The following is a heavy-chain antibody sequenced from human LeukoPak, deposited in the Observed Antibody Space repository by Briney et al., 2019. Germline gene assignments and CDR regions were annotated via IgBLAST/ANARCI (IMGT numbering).Heavy chain of an antibody. J-gene: IGHJ4*02. CDR1: GFTFSSYA. D-gene: IGHD1-26*01. CDR2: ISGSGDST. Sequence: GGSLRLSCAASGFTFSSYAMSWVRQAPGKGLEWVSGISGSGDSTDYANSVKGRFTISRDNSKNTLYLQLNSLRAEDTAVYFCAKGRGSANSGRNYGGQGPRVTVSS. CDR3: AKGRGSANSGRNY. V-gene: IGHV3-23*01.